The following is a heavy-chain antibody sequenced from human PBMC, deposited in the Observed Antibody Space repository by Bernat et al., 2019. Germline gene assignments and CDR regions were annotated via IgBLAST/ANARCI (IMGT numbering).Heavy chain of an antibody. D-gene: IGHD3-10*02. Sequence: EVQLVESGGGLVQPGGSLRLSCAASGFTFSSYSMNWVRQAPGKGLEWVSYISSSSSTIYYADSVKGRFTISRDNAKNSLYLQMNSLRAEDTAVYYCAKDLFGELLAATYGMDVWGRGTTVTVSS. V-gene: IGHV3-48*01. CDR1: GFTFSSYS. J-gene: IGHJ6*02. CDR2: ISSSSSTI. CDR3: AKDLFGELLAATYGMDV.